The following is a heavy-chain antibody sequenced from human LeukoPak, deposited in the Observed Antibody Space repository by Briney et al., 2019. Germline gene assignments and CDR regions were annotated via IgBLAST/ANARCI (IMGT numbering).Heavy chain of an antibody. CDR1: GFTFSNYA. J-gene: IGHJ4*02. D-gene: IGHD6-13*01. CDR2: ISSSAASI. Sequence: PGGSLRLSCAASGFTFSNYAMNWVRQAPGKGLEWVSAISSSAASIYYADSVKGRFTISRDNSKNTLWLQMNSLRDEDTAVYYCAKDRGSSSLYFDYWGQGTLVTVSS. CDR3: AKDRGSSSLYFDY. V-gene: IGHV3-23*01.